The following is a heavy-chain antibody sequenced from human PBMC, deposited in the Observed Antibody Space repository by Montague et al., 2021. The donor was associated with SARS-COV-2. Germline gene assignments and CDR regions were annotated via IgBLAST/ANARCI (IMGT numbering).Heavy chain of an antibody. CDR3: ARIRSYDSSGPVEAFDI. V-gene: IGHV2-70*01. CDR2: IDWDDDK. Sequence: PALVKPTQTLTLTCTFSGFSLSTSGMCVSWIRQPPGKALEWLALIDWDDDKYYSTSLKTRLTISKDTSKNQVVLTMTNMDPVDTATYYCARIRSYDSSGPVEAFDIWGQGTMVTVSS. D-gene: IGHD3-22*01. J-gene: IGHJ3*02. CDR1: GFSLSTSGMC.